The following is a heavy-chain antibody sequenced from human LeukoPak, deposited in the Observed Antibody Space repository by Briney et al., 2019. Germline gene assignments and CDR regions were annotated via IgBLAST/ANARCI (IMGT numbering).Heavy chain of an antibody. D-gene: IGHD3-22*01. Sequence: GGSLRLSCAASGFTFSSYAMSWVRQAPRKGLEWVSAISGSGGSTYYADSVKGRFTISRDNSKNTLYLQMNSLRAEDTAVYYCAKAPPYYYDSSGYFGYWGQGTLVTVSS. CDR1: GFTFSSYA. V-gene: IGHV3-23*01. J-gene: IGHJ4*02. CDR3: AKAPPYYYDSSGYFGY. CDR2: ISGSGGST.